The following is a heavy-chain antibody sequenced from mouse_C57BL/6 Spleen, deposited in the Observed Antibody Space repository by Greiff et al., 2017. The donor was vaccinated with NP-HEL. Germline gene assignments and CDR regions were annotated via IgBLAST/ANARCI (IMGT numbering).Heavy chain of an antibody. CDR2: IYPGGGST. V-gene: IGHV1-55*01. J-gene: IGHJ2*01. D-gene: IGHD2-4*01. CDR3: ARGEYDDDEGG. CDR1: GYTFTSYW. Sequence: VQLQQPGAELVKPGASVKLSCKASGYTFTSYWITWVQQRPGQGLEWIGDIYPGGGSTYYNEKVKSKVTLTVDTATSTAYMQLSSLTSEDTAVYYCARGEYDDDEGGWGKGATLTVSS.